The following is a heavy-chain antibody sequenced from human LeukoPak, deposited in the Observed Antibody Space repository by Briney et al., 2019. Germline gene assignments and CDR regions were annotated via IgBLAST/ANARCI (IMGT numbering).Heavy chain of an antibody. J-gene: IGHJ5*02. D-gene: IGHD3-10*01. CDR1: GFTFSSYS. V-gene: IGHV3-21*01. Sequence: GGSLRLSCAASGFTFSSYSMNWVRQAPGKGLEWVSSISSSSSYIYYADSVKGRFTISRDNAKNTLYLQMNTLRAEDTAAYYCAREGYYYGSGRPMPFDPWGQGTLVTVSS. CDR2: ISSSSSYI. CDR3: AREGYYYGSGRPMPFDP.